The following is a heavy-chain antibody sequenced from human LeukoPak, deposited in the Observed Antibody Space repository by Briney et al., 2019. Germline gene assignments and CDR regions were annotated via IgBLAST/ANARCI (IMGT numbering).Heavy chain of an antibody. CDR1: GGSISSGSYY. V-gene: IGHV4-61*02. D-gene: IGHD6-19*01. CDR3: AREDSSGWLGSFGY. CDR2: IYTSGST. Sequence: SETLSLTCTVSGGSISSGSYYWSWIRQPAGKGLEWIGRIYTSGSTNYNPSLKSRVTISVDTSKNQFSLKLSSVTAADTAVYYCAREDSSGWLGSFGYWGQGTLVTVSS. J-gene: IGHJ4*02.